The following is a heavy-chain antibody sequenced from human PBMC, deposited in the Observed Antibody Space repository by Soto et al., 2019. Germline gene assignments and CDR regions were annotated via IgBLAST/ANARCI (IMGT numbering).Heavy chain of an antibody. CDR2: ISYDGSNK. CDR1: GFTFSSYA. J-gene: IGHJ3*02. CDR3: ARESLSGSGSYYGRAFDI. V-gene: IGHV3-30-3*01. Sequence: QVQLVESGGGVVQPGRSLRLSCAASGFTFSSYAMHWVRQAPGKGLEWVAVISYDGSNKYYADSVKGRFTISRDNSKNTLYLKMNSRRVEDTAVYYCARESLSGSGSYYGRAFDIWGQGKMVTVSS. D-gene: IGHD3-10*01.